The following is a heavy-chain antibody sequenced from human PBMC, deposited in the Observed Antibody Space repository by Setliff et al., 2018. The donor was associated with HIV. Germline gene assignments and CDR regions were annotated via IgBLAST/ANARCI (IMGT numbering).Heavy chain of an antibody. CDR1: GGSFSGYY. V-gene: IGHV4-34*01. CDR2: INHSGST. Sequence: NPSETLSLTCAVYGGSFSGYYWTWIRQPPGKGLEWIGEINHSGSTNYNPSLKSRVTMSVDTSKNQFSLKLSSVTAADTAVFYCAGAPTGYSSIWYRNGLTYYNYMDVWGKGTKVTVSS. CDR3: AGAPTGYSSIWYRNGLTYYNYMDV. J-gene: IGHJ6*03. D-gene: IGHD6-13*01.